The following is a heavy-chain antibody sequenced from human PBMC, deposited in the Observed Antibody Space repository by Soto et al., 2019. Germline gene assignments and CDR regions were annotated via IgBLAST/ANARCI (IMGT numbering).Heavy chain of an antibody. V-gene: IGHV4-59*05. Sequence: SETLSLTCTVSGGSISSYYWSWIRQPPGKGLEWIGSIYYSGSTYYNPSLKSRVTISVDTSKNQFSLKLSSVTAADTAVYYCARHKGVGAIDYWGQGTLVTVSS. D-gene: IGHD1-26*01. CDR2: IYYSGST. J-gene: IGHJ4*02. CDR1: GGSISSYY. CDR3: ARHKGVGAIDY.